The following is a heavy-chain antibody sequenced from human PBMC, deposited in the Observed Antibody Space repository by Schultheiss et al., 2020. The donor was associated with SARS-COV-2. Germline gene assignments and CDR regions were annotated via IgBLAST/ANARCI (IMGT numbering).Heavy chain of an antibody. CDR3: ARGDVGGYCSGGSCYPYDY. CDR1: GGSFSGYY. CDR2: IYHSGST. V-gene: IGHV4-34*01. D-gene: IGHD2-15*01. Sequence: SETLSLTCAVYGGSFSGYYWSWIRQPPGKGLEWIGEIYHSGSTNYNPSLKSRVTISVDKSKNQFSLKLSSVTAADTAVYYCARGDVGGYCSGGSCYPYDYWGQGTLVTVSS. J-gene: IGHJ4*02.